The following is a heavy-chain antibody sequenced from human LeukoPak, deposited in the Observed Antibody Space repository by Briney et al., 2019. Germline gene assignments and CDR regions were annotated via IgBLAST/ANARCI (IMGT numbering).Heavy chain of an antibody. J-gene: IGHJ4*02. D-gene: IGHD2-21*02. Sequence: GGSLRLTCAASGFIFSNAWMSWVRRAPGKGLEWVARIKRNTDGGTTDYAAPVNGRFTISRDDSENTVYLQMNSLKIEDTAVYYCSGHMTSADYWGQGTLVTVSS. CDR3: SGHMTSADY. V-gene: IGHV3-15*01. CDR1: GFIFSNAW. CDR2: IKRNTDGGTT.